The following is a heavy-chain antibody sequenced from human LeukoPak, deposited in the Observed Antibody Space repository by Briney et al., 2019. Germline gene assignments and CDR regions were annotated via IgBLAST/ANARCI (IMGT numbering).Heavy chain of an antibody. D-gene: IGHD6-19*01. V-gene: IGHV4-38-2*01. CDR1: GYSISSGYY. CDR3: ARAAYSSGWYDWFDP. J-gene: IGHJ5*02. Sequence: PSETLSLTCAVSGYSISSGYYWGWIRQPPGKGLEWIGSIYHSGSTYYNPSLKSRVTISVDTSKNQFSLKLSSVTAADTAVYYCARAAYSSGWYDWFDPWGQGTLVTVSS. CDR2: IYHSGST.